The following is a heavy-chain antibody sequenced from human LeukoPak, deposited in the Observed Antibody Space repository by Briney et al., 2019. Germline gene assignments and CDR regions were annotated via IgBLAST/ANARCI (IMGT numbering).Heavy chain of an antibody. D-gene: IGHD6-19*01. CDR1: GGTFSSYA. CDR3: ARDGAYSSVGNWFDP. Sequence: ASVKVSCKASGGTFSSYAISWVRQAPGQGLEWMGGIIPIFGTANYAQKFQGRVTITADKSTNTAYMELSSLRSEDTAVYYCARDGAYSSVGNWFDPWGQGTLVTVSS. V-gene: IGHV1-69*06. J-gene: IGHJ5*02. CDR2: IIPIFGTA.